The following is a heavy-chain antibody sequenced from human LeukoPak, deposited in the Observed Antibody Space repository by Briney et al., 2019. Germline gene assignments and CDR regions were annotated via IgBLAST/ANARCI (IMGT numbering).Heavy chain of an antibody. CDR3: ARGRRITIFGVVISSYYYMDV. Sequence: AASVKVSCKASGYTFTAYYMHWLRQAPGQGLEWMGWINPNSGGTSYAQNFQGRVTMTRDTSISTAYMELSSLRSGDTAVYYCARGRRITIFGVVISSYYYMDVWGKGTTVTVSS. CDR1: GYTFTAYY. J-gene: IGHJ6*03. V-gene: IGHV1-2*02. D-gene: IGHD3-3*01. CDR2: INPNSGGT.